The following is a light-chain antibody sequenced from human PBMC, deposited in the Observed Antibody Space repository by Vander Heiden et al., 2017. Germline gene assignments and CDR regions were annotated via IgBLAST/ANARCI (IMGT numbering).Light chain of an antibody. V-gene: IGLV2-14*03. CDR3: SSYSSTSTRV. J-gene: IGLJ3*02. CDR2: DVS. Sequence: QSALTQPASVSGSPGQSITISCTGTSSDVGGYNYVSWYQQHPGKAPKLIIYDVSNRPSGVSNRFSASKSGNTASLTISGLQAEDEADYYCSSYSSTSTRVFGGGTKLTVL. CDR1: SSDVGGYNY.